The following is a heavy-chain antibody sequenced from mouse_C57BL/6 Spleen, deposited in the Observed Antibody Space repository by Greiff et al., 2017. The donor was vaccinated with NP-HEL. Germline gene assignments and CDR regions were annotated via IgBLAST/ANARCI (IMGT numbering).Heavy chain of an antibody. V-gene: IGHV5-17*01. CDR3: GTGTRAMDY. Sequence: EVKLVESGGGLVKPGGSLKLSCAASGFTFSDYGMHWVRQAPEKGLEWVAYISSGSSTIYYADTVKGRITISRDNAKNTLFLQMTSLRSEDTAMYYCGTGTRAMDYWGQGTSVTVSS. D-gene: IGHD4-1*01. J-gene: IGHJ4*01. CDR2: ISSGSSTI. CDR1: GFTFSDYG.